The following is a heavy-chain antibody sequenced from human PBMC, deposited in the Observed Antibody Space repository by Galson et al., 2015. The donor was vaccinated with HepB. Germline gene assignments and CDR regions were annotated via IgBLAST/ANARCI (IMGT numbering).Heavy chain of an antibody. CDR1: GYTFTSYA. D-gene: IGHD4-17*01. J-gene: IGHJ3*02. CDR2: INAGNGNT. V-gene: IGHV1-3*01. Sequence: SVKVSCKASGYTFTSYAMHWVRQAPGQRLEWMGWINAGNGNTKYSQKFQGRVTITRDTSASTAYMELSSLRSEDTAVYYCARDPSATVSTFGYAVAIWCPRTIVTVSS. CDR3: ARDPSATVSTFGYAVAI.